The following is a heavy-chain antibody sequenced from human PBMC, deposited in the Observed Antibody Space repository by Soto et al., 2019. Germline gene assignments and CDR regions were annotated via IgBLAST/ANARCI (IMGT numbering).Heavy chain of an antibody. J-gene: IGHJ2*01. D-gene: IGHD1-1*01. CDR2: ISLSSAKI. Sequence: EVQLVESGGGLVQPGGSLRLSCAASGFSLYNYAMDWVRQAPGQGLEWVSYISLSSAKIHYADSVRGRFTVSRDNAKNSLYLQMNSLRAEDTAVYYWVRDPSRGNGWARYVDRWGRGTLVTVSS. CDR3: VRDPSRGNGWARYVDR. CDR1: GFSLYNYA. V-gene: IGHV3-48*01.